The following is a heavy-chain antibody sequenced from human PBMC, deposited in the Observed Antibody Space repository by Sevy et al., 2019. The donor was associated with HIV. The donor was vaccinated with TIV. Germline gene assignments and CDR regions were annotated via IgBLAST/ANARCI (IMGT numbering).Heavy chain of an antibody. CDR3: AREVGSSNWNDNWFDP. V-gene: IGHV4-38-2*02. J-gene: IGHJ5*02. CDR2: IYHSGST. D-gene: IGHD1-1*01. CDR1: GYSISSGYY. Sequence: SETLSLTCAVSGYSISSGYYWGWIRQPPGKGLEWIGSIYHSGSTYYNASLKSRVTISVDTSKNQFSLKLSSVTAADTAVYYCAREVGSSNWNDNWFDPWGQGTLVTVSS.